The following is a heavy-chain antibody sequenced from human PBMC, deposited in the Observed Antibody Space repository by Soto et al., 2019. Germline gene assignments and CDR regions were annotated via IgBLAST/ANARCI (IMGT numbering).Heavy chain of an antibody. J-gene: IGHJ4*02. CDR2: IFPRDSDT. CDR3: ARLGSLLQPIDY. CDR1: GYTFTNYW. D-gene: IGHD4-4*01. Sequence: GESLKISCQASGYTFTNYWISWVRHMPGKGLEWMGLIFPRDSDTRYNSSFEGQVTISSDRSIATAYLQWTSLKASDTAIYFCARLGSLLQPIDYWGQGTPATVPS. V-gene: IGHV5-51*01.